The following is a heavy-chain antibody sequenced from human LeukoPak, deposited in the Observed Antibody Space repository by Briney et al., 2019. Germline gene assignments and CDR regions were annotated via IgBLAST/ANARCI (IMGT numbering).Heavy chain of an antibody. V-gene: IGHV4-38-2*02. CDR1: GYSISSGYY. D-gene: IGHD6-13*01. J-gene: IGHJ3*02. CDR2: IYHSGST. Sequence: SETLSLTCAVSGYSISSGYYWGWIRQPPGKGLEWIGSIYHSGSTYYNPSLKSRVTISVDTSKNQFSLKLSSVTAADTAVYYCAREGSSWYYAIDIWGQWTMFTVSS. CDR3: AREGSSWYYAIDI.